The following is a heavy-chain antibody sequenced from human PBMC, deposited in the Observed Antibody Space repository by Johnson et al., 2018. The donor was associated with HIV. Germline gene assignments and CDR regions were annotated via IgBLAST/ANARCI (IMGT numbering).Heavy chain of an antibody. CDR3: AKVDCGGDTCAGYDPFDL. J-gene: IGHJ3*01. CDR1: GFTFSSYD. D-gene: IGHD2-21*01. Sequence: MQLVESGGGLVQPGGSLRLSCAASGFTFSSYDMHWVRQATGKGLEWVSAIGTAGDTYYPGSVKGRFTISRENAKNSLYLQMNSLRAGDTAVYYCAKVDCGGDTCAGYDPFDLWGQGTLVTVSS. CDR2: IGTAGDT. V-gene: IGHV3-13*01.